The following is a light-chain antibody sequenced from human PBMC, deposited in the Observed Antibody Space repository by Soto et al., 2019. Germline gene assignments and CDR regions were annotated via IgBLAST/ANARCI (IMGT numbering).Light chain of an antibody. CDR1: QSVSNN. CDR3: QQYNNWPRT. J-gene: IGKJ1*01. CDR2: GAT. Sequence: DIVLTQTPGTLSLSTGERATLSCRASQSVSNNYLAWYQQKPGQAPRLLIHGATTRATGIPARFSGSGSGTEFTLTISSLQSEDFAVYYCQQYNNWPRTFGQGTKVDIK. V-gene: IGKV3-15*01.